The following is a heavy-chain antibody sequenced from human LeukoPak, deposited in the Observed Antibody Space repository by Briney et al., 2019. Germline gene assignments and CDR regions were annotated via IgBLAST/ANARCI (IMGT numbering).Heavy chain of an antibody. CDR2: INPNGGGR. CDR3: ARDLRGKDDY. J-gene: IGHJ4*02. V-gene: IGHV1-2*02. CDR1: GYTFTGYY. D-gene: IGHD1-26*01. Sequence: GASVTVSCKASGYTFTGYYVHWVRQAPGQGLEWIGWINPNGGGRKYAQKFQDRVTLTRDTSISTAYMELSGLRSDDTAVYYCARDLRGKDDYWGQGTLVTVSS.